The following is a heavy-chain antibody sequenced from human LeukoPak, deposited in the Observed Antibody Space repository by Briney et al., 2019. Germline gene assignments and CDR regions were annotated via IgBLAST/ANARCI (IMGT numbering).Heavy chain of an antibody. D-gene: IGHD3-10*01. CDR3: AREYYGSGSYTNWFDP. Sequence: SETLYLTCTVSGGSISSYYWSWIRQPPGKGLEWIGYIYYSGSTNYNPSLKSRVTISVDTSKNQFSLKLSSVTAADTAVYYCAREYYGSGSYTNWFDPWGQGTLVTVSS. CDR2: IYYSGST. CDR1: GGSISSYY. J-gene: IGHJ5*02. V-gene: IGHV4-59*01.